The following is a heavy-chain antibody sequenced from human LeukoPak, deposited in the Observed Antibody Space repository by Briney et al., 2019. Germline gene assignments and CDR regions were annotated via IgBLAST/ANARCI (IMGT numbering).Heavy chain of an antibody. V-gene: IGHV3-7*03. D-gene: IGHD3-10*01. Sequence: PGGSLRLSCAASGFTFSSYWMSWVRQAPGKGLEWVANINKDGGEKYYVDSVKGRFTISRDNAKNSLYLQMNSLRAEDTAVYYCARDHYGSRSYPLDYWGQGTLVTVSS. CDR1: GFTFSSYW. CDR3: ARDHYGSRSYPLDY. J-gene: IGHJ4*02. CDR2: INKDGGEK.